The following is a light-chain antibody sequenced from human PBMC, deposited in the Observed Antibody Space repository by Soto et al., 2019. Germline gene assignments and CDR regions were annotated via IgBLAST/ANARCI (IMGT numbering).Light chain of an antibody. V-gene: IGLV4-69*01. J-gene: IGLJ2*01. Sequence: QLVLTQSPSASASLGASVKLTCTLSSGHSRYAIAWHQQRPEKGPRYLMKVNSDGSLSKGDGIPDRFSGSISGAERYLTISGLQSEDEADYYCLTWGTGIRVFGGGTQLTVL. CDR1: SGHSRYA. CDR3: LTWGTGIRV. CDR2: VNSDGSL.